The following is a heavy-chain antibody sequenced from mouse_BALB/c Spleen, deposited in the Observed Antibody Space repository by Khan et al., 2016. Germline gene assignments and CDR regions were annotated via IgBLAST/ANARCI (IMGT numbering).Heavy chain of an antibody. Sequence: QVQLQQSGPGLVQPSQSLSITCTVTGFSLTSYSIHWVRQSPGKGLEWLGVIWSGGSTDYNAAFISRLSISKDNSKSQVFFKMNSLQANDTAMYYSARGGILYFDYWGQGTTLTVSS. V-gene: IGHV2-2*02. CDR3: ARGGILYFDY. J-gene: IGHJ2*01. CDR2: IWSGGST. CDR1: GFSLTSYS.